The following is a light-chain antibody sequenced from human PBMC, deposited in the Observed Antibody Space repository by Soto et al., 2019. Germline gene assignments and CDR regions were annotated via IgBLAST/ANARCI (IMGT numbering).Light chain of an antibody. CDR1: QSVSSSY. CDR2: CAS. V-gene: IGKV3-20*01. J-gene: IGKJ2*01. Sequence: EIVLTQSPGTLSLSPGERATLSCRASQSVSSSYLAWYQQKPGQAPRLLIYCASSRATGIPGRFSGSGSGKDFTLTISRLEPEDFAVDYCQQYGSSPYPFGQGTKLEIK. CDR3: QQYGSSPYP.